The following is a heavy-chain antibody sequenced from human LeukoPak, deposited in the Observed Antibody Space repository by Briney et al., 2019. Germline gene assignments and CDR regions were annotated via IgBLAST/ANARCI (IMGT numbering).Heavy chain of an antibody. Sequence: GESLKISCKSSGYNFANFWIAWVRQMPGRGLEWMGIISPADSKTRYSPSFQGQVSISADKSINSAYLQWSSLKTPDTAMYYCARGGLAVPGQRFDYWGQGALVTVSS. J-gene: IGHJ4*02. D-gene: IGHD6-19*01. CDR3: ARGGLAVPGQRFDY. CDR1: GYNFANFW. CDR2: ISPADSKT. V-gene: IGHV5-51*01.